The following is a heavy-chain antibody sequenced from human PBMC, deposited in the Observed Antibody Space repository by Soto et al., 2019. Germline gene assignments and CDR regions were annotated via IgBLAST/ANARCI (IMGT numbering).Heavy chain of an antibody. CDR2: IVPLVDIA. V-gene: IGHV1-69*02. Sequence: QVQVVQSGAEFKKPGSSVKLSWRASGGTFSSYTLNWVRQAPGQGLQWMGKIVPLVDIANYEQKLQGRVTITADKSTNTVSMELNSLISEDTAVYYCARSRGFATRFASFDLWGPGTRVTVSS. CDR3: ARSRGFATRFASFDL. J-gene: IGHJ4*02. CDR1: GGTFSSYT. D-gene: IGHD3-16*01.